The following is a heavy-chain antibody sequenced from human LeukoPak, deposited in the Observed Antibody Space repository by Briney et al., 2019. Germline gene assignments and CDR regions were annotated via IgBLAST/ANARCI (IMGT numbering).Heavy chain of an antibody. CDR3: ARASNYDYVWGSSN. D-gene: IGHD3-16*01. CDR1: GGSFSGYY. V-gene: IGHV4-34*01. CDR2: INHSGST. Sequence: SETLSLTCAVYGGSFSGYYWTWIRQPPGKGLEWIGEINHSGSTNYNPSLKSRVIISVDTSKNQFSLNLSPVTAADTAVYYCARASNYDYVWGSSNWGQGTLVTVSS. J-gene: IGHJ4*02.